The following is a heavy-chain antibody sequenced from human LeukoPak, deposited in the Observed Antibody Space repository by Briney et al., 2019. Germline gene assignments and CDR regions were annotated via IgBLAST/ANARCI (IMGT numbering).Heavy chain of an antibody. D-gene: IGHD5-12*01. CDR3: ARDRGYEHLNWFDP. Sequence: PSETLSLTCTVSGGSISSYYWSWIRQPPGKGLEWIGYIYYSGSTNYNPSLKSRVTISVDTSKNQFSLKLSSVTAADTAVYYCARDRGYEHLNWFDPWGQGTLVTVSS. J-gene: IGHJ5*02. CDR1: GGSISSYY. V-gene: IGHV4-59*01. CDR2: IYYSGST.